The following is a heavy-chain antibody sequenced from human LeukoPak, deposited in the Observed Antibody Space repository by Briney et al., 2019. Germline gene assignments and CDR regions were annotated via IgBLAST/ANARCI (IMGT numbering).Heavy chain of an antibody. J-gene: IGHJ6*03. D-gene: IGHD5/OR15-5a*01. CDR2: ISSSSSTI. CDR3: AREMCLGQSTLSIFPTLRKIYYYYYYMDV. CDR1: GFTFSSYS. V-gene: IGHV3-48*01. Sequence: GGSLRLSCAASGFTFSSYSMNWARQAPGKGLEWVSYISSSSSTIYYADSVKGRFTISRDNAKNSLYLQMNSLRAEDTAVYYCAREMCLGQSTLSIFPTLRKIYYYYYYMDVWGKGTTVSVSS.